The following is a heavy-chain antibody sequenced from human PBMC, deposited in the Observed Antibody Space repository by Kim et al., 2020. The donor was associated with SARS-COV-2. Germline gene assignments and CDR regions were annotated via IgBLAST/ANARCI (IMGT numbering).Heavy chain of an antibody. CDR3: AKDAKWEPTYFDY. CDR2: ISYDGSNK. CDR1: GFTFSSYG. V-gene: IGHV3-30*18. D-gene: IGHD1-26*01. Sequence: GGSLRLSCAASGFTFSSYGMHWVRQAPGKGLEWVAVISYDGSNKYYADSVKGRFTIYRDNSKNTLYLQMNSLSSEDTSVSYCAKDAKWEPTYFDYWGQGT. J-gene: IGHJ4*02.